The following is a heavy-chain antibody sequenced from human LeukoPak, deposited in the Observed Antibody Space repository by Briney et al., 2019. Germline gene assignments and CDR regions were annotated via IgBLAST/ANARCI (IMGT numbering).Heavy chain of an antibody. J-gene: IGHJ6*02. V-gene: IGHV1-8*01. CDR3: ARAGRGSGWPNYYYYGMDV. CDR2: MNPNSGNT. D-gene: IGHD6-19*01. CDR1: GYTFTSYD. Sequence: ASVKVSCKASGYTFTSYDINWVRQATGQGLEWMGWMNPNSGNTGYAQKFQVRVTMTRNTSISTAYMELSSLRSEDTAVYYWARAGRGSGWPNYYYYGMDVWGQGTTVTVSS.